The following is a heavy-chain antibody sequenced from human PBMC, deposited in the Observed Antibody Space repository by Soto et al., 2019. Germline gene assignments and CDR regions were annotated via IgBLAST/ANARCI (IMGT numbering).Heavy chain of an antibody. CDR2: IYYSGST. D-gene: IGHD4-17*01. CDR1: GGSISSSSYY. J-gene: IGHJ4*02. CDR3: ARVCGDYPTYYFDY. Sequence: PSETLSLTCTVSGGSISSSSYYWGWIRQPPGKGLEWIGSIYYSGSTYYNPSLKSRVTISVDTSKNQFSLKLSSVTAADTAVYYCARVCGDYPTYYFDYWGQGTLVTVSS. V-gene: IGHV4-39*07.